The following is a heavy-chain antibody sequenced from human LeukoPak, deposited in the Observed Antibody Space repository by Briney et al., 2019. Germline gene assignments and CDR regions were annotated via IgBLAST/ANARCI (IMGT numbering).Heavy chain of an antibody. CDR2: ITSGGTYI. Sequence: GGSLRLSCATSGFTFNNYNMNWVRQAPGRALEWVSSITSGGTYIFYADSVKGRFTISRDNAKTSLYLQMNSLGPEDTAVYYCARDPYSGNYGNYYYYYMDVWGKGTTVTISS. CDR3: ARDPYSGNYGNYYYYYMDV. V-gene: IGHV3-21*01. D-gene: IGHD1-26*01. CDR1: GFTFNNYN. J-gene: IGHJ6*03.